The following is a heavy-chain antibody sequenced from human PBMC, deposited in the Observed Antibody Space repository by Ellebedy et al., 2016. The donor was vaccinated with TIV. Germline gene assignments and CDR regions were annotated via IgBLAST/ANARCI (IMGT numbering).Heavy chain of an antibody. V-gene: IGHV3-30*18. J-gene: IGHJ4*02. D-gene: IGHD1-26*01. CDR3: AKIRAQWEPLDY. Sequence: GESLKISXAASGLTFSSFAIHWVRQAPGKGLEWVAVISDDGSNKYYIDSVKGRFTISRDNSKNTLYLQMNSLRAEDTAVYYCAKIRAQWEPLDYWGQGTLVTVS. CDR2: ISDDGSNK. CDR1: GLTFSSFA.